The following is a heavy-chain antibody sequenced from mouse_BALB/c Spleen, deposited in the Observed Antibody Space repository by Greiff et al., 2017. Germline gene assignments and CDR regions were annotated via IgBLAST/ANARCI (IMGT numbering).Heavy chain of an antibody. CDR3: ARVLYRSYFDY. Sequence: VQGVESGPGLVAPSQSLSITCTVSGFSLTSYGVHWVRQPPGKGLEWLGVIWAGGSTNYNSALMSRLSISKDNSKSQVFLKMNSLQTDDTAMYYCARVLYRSYFDYWGQGTTLTVSS. J-gene: IGHJ2*01. CDR2: IWAGGST. CDR1: GFSLTSYG. D-gene: IGHD6-1*01. V-gene: IGHV2-9*02.